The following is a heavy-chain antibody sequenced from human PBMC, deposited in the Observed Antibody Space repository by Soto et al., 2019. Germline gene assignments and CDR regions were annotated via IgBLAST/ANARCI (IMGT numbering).Heavy chain of an antibody. CDR1: GGSISNYNYY. Sequence: SETLSLTCAVSGGSISNYNYYWGWIRQSPGKGLEWIGSGYYTGNTYYNPSLNSRLTISVDTSENQFSLRLTSVTAADTAVYFSARLRARWLGELLSSDLDFWGQGSLVTVSS. J-gene: IGHJ4*02. D-gene: IGHD3-10*01. CDR3: ARLRARWLGELLSSDLDF. V-gene: IGHV4-39*01. CDR2: GYYTGNT.